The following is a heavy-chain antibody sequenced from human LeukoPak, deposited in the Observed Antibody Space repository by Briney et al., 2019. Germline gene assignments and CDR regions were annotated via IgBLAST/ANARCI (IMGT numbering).Heavy chain of an antibody. V-gene: IGHV3-23*01. CDR3: AKEVATTYTFDY. J-gene: IGHJ4*02. Sequence: PGGSLRLSCAASGFTFSSYAMNWVRQAPGKGLEWVSGTSGSGGSTHYADSVKGRFTISRDNSKNTLYLQMNSLRAEDTAVYYCAKEVATTYTFDYWGQGTLVTVSS. D-gene: IGHD5-12*01. CDR1: GFTFSSYA. CDR2: TSGSGGST.